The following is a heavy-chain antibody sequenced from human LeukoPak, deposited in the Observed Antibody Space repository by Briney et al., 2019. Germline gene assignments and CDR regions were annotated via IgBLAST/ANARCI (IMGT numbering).Heavy chain of an antibody. D-gene: IGHD3-16*01. CDR1: NGSISSYY. V-gene: IGHV4-59*01. CDR3: ARGDYIRGNIHYNAEYFQH. Sequence: PSETLSLACTVSNGSISSYYWSWIRQPPGKRLEWIGYIDYSGGSPYNPPPKSRVTMSLDTSMRQFFLRLSSVTAADSAVYVCARGDYIRGNIHYNAEYFQHWGQGILVTVSS. CDR2: IDYSGGS. J-gene: IGHJ1*01.